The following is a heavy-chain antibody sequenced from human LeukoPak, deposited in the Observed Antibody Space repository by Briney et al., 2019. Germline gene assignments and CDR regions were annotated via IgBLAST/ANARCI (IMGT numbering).Heavy chain of an antibody. CDR2: IASDGSST. CDR3: ARGRPHGNDY. D-gene: IGHD4-23*01. V-gene: IGHV3-74*01. CDR1: GLTFSSHW. Sequence: PGGSLRLSCAASGLTFSSHWMNWVRQAPGKGLVWVSRIASDGSSTTCADSVKGRFSISRDNAKNTLYLQMNSLRVEDTAVYYCARGRPHGNDYWGQGTLVTVSS. J-gene: IGHJ4*02.